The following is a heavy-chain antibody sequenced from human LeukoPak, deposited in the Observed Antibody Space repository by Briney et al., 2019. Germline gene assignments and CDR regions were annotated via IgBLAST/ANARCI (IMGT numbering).Heavy chain of an antibody. J-gene: IGHJ4*02. V-gene: IGHV4-59*01. Sequence: PSETLSLTCTVSGGSISSYYWSWVRQPPGKGLEWIGYIYYSGYTNYNPSLKSRVTISVDTSKNQFSLKLSSVTAADTAVYYCARVGYGSGSYYKTYYFDYWGQGTLVTVSS. D-gene: IGHD3-10*01. CDR1: GGSISSYY. CDR2: IYYSGYT. CDR3: ARVGYGSGSYYKTYYFDY.